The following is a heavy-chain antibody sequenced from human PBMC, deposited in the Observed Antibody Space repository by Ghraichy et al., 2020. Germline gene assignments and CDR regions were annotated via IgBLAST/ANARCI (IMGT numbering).Heavy chain of an antibody. CDR1: GGSFRGYF. CDR3: ARRGGISGSRFDP. V-gene: IGHV4-34*01. Sequence: SETLSLTCTVSGGSFRGYFWNWIRQPPGKGLEWIGEINHSGDTNNNPSLKSRVTMSVDTSKNEFSLTMSSVTAADTAVYYCARRGGISGSRFDPWGQGTLVTVSS. D-gene: IGHD1-20*01. J-gene: IGHJ5*02. CDR2: INHSGDT.